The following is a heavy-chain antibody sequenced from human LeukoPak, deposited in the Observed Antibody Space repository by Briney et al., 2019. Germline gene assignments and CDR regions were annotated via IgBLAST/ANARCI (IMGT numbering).Heavy chain of an antibody. J-gene: IGHJ4*02. CDR1: GFTFDDYA. CDR3: AKDTIFGVVTSPDSYFDY. V-gene: IGHV3-9*01. Sequence: SGGSLRLSCAASGFTFDDYAMHWVRQAPGKGLEWVSGISWNSGSIVYADSVKGRFTISRENAKNSLYLQMNSLRAEDTALYYCAKDTIFGVVTSPDSYFDYWGQGTLVTVSS. D-gene: IGHD3-3*01. CDR2: ISWNSGSI.